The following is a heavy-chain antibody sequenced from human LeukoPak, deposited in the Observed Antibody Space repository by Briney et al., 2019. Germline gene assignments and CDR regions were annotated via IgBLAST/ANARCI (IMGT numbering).Heavy chain of an antibody. CDR2: MIPIFGTA. D-gene: IGHD2-8*01. Sequence: SSVKVSCKASGGTFSSYAISWVRQAPGQGLEWMGGMIPIFGTANYAQKFQGRVTITADESTSTAYMELSSLRSEDTAVYYCATERIVLMVYAIINYFDYWGQGTLVTVSS. CDR3: ATERIVLMVYAIINYFDY. CDR1: GGTFSSYA. J-gene: IGHJ4*02. V-gene: IGHV1-69*01.